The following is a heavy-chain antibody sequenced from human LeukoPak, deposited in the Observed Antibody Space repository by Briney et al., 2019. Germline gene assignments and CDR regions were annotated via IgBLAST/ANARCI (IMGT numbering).Heavy chain of an antibody. D-gene: IGHD4-17*01. Sequence: PSETLSLTCGVSGGSISRSDHYWSWIRQPPGKGLEWIGNIYYNGITYYNPSLKSRVTMSVDTSQNQFSLKLSSVTATDTAVYYCARVDGGSSTVPIYWFDSWGQGTLVTVSS. V-gene: IGHV4-30-4*01. J-gene: IGHJ5*01. CDR2: IYYNGIT. CDR3: ARVDGGSSTVPIYWFDS. CDR1: GGSISRSDHY.